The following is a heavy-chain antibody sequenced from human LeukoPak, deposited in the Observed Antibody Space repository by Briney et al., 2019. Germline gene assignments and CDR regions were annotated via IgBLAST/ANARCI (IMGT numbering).Heavy chain of an antibody. CDR3: AREYSAFDY. J-gene: IGHJ4*02. CDR1: GDPISSYRDYK. CDR2: IYYSGST. D-gene: IGHD5-12*01. Sequence: SETLSLTCTVSGDPISSYRDYKWTWIRQPPGKRLEWIGYIYYSGSTNYNPSLRSRVTISVDTSKNQFSLKLTSVTAADTAVYYCAREYSAFDYWSQGTLVTVSS. V-gene: IGHV4-61*01.